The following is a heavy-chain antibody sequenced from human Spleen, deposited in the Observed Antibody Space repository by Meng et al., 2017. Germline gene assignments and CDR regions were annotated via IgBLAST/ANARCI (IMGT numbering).Heavy chain of an antibody. CDR2: IDYSRST. J-gene: IGHJ4*02. V-gene: IGHV4-34*01. D-gene: IGHD1-26*01. CDR3: AGGPWELDY. Sequence: QVQLQQWGAGLLKPSEALSLTCAVYGGSFSGYYWSWIRQPPGKGLEWIGYIDYSRSTNYYPSLKSRVTMSVDTSKNQLSLKLSSVTAADTAVYYCAGGPWELDYWGQGTLVTVSS. CDR1: GGSFSGYY.